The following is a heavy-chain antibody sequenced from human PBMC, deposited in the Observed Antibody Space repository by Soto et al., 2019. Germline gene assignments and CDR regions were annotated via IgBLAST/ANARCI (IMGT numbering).Heavy chain of an antibody. V-gene: IGHV3-23*01. CDR3: AKDVDYDSSGYYLVFPIRRAPNFDY. Sequence: EVQLLESGGGLVQPGGSLRLSCAASGFTFSSYAMSWVRQAPGKGLEWVSAISGSGGSTYYADSVKGRFTISRDNSKNTLYLQMNSLRAEDTAVYYCAKDVDYDSSGYYLVFPIRRAPNFDYWGQGTLVTVSS. J-gene: IGHJ4*02. CDR2: ISGSGGST. D-gene: IGHD3-22*01. CDR1: GFTFSSYA.